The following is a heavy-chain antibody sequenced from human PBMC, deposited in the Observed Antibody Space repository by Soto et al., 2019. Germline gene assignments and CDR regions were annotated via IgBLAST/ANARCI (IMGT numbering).Heavy chain of an antibody. CDR1: GFTFDDYX. J-gene: IGHJ4*02. V-gene: IGHV3-9*01. CDR3: AKDRDFSRSTALDY. Sequence: GGSLRLSCAASGFTFDDYXMHWVXQAPGKGLEWVSGISWNSGSLGYADSVKGRFTISRDNAKNSLYLQMNSLRAEDTALYXCAKDRDFSRSTALDYWGQGTLVTVSS. D-gene: IGHD6-6*01. CDR2: ISWNSGSL.